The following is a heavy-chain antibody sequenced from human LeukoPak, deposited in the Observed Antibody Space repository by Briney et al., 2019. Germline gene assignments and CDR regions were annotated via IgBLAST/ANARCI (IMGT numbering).Heavy chain of an antibody. CDR3: ARSPGYYDILTPDY. Sequence: GGSLRLSCAASGFTFSSYSMNWVRQAPGKGLEWVSSISSSSSYIYYADSVKGRFTISRDNAKNSLYLQMNSLRADDTAVYYCARSPGYYDILTPDYWGQGTLVTVSS. CDR2: ISSSSSYI. CDR1: GFTFSSYS. V-gene: IGHV3-21*04. J-gene: IGHJ4*02. D-gene: IGHD3-9*01.